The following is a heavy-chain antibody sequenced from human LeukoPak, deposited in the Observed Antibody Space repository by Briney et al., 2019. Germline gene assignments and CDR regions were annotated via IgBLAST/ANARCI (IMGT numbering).Heavy chain of an antibody. CDR1: GFTFSNYG. CDR2: IRKDGSSK. D-gene: IGHD5-18*01. V-gene: IGHV3-30*02. CDR3: SVPATAMVTPDY. J-gene: IGHJ4*02. Sequence: GGSLRLSCGASGFTFSNYGMHWVRQAPGKGLEWVAFIRKDGSSKYYVDSVKGRFTISRDNSKNTLYLQMNSLRAEDTAVYYCSVPATAMVTPDYWGQGTLVTVSS.